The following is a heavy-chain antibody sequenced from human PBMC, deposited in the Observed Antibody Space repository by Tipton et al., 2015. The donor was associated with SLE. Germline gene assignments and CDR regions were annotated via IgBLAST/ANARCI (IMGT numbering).Heavy chain of an antibody. J-gene: IGHJ1*01. V-gene: IGHV3-53*01. CDR3: AREDQSYFQH. Sequence: GSLRLSCAASGFTVSSNYMSWVRQAPGKGLEWVAVIYSGGSTYYADSVKGRFTISRDNSKNTLYLQMNSLRAEDTAVYYCAREDQSYFQHWGQGTLVTVSS. CDR2: IYSGGST. D-gene: IGHD2-2*01. CDR1: GFTVSSNY.